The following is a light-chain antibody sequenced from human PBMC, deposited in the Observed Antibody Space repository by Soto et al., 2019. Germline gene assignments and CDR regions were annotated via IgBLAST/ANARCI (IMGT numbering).Light chain of an antibody. V-gene: IGKV3-20*01. CDR1: QSVSSNY. J-gene: IGKJ2*03. CDR3: QQYGNSPRYS. CDR2: ATS. Sequence: EIVLTQSPGTLSLSLGERATLSCRASQSVSSNYLAWYQQKPGQAPRLLIYATSSRATGIPDRFSGSGSGTDFTLTISRLEPEDVAVYYCQQYGNSPRYSFGQGTKLEI.